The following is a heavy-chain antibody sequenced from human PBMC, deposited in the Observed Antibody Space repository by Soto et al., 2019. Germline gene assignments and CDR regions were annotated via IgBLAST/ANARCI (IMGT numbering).Heavy chain of an antibody. V-gene: IGHV1-18*01. D-gene: IGHD5-18*01. Sequence: QVQLVQSGAEVKKPGASVKVSCKASGYTFSNYGISWVRQGPGQGLEWMGWISGYNGNTHYEEKVQDRIKMTTDTSTSTTYLELRSLRSDDTPVYFCARDPGFGFGYSYAFAMDVWGEGTTVTVSS. CDR1: GYTFSNYG. CDR3: ARDPGFGFGYSYAFAMDV. J-gene: IGHJ6*04. CDR2: ISGYNGNT.